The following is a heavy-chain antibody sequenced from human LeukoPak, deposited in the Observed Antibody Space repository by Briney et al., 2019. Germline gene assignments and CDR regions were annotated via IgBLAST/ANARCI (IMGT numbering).Heavy chain of an antibody. D-gene: IGHD6-13*01. CDR3: ARGVAAGTTSGYFDL. Sequence: ASVKVSCKASGYTFTGYYMHWVRQAPGQGLEWMGWINPNSGGTNYAQKFQGWVTMTRGTSISTAYMELSRLRSDDTAVYYCARGVAAGTTSGYFDLWGRGTLVTVSS. J-gene: IGHJ2*01. CDR2: INPNSGGT. V-gene: IGHV1-2*04. CDR1: GYTFTGYY.